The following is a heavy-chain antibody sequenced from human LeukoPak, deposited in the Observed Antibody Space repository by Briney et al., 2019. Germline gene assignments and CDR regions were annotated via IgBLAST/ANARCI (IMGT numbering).Heavy chain of an antibody. V-gene: IGHV1-69*04. Sequence: AASVKVSCKASGGTFSSYAISWVRQAPGQGLEWMGRIIPILGIANYAQKFQGRVTITADKSTSTAYMELSSLRSEDTAVYYCARVKIAAADNGYWGQGTLVTVSS. CDR1: GGTFSSYA. J-gene: IGHJ4*02. D-gene: IGHD6-13*01. CDR3: ARVKIAAADNGY. CDR2: IIPILGIA.